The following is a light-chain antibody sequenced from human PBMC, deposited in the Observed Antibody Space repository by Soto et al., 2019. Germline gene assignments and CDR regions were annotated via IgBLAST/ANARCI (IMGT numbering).Light chain of an antibody. CDR3: QSYDSSLGTAV. CDR1: NSNIGAGYD. CDR2: GNS. V-gene: IGLV1-40*01. Sequence: QSVLTQPPSVSGAPGQRVTISCTGSNSNIGAGYDVHWYQLLPGTAPKLLIFGNSNRPSGVPDRFSGSKSGTSASLAITGLQAEDEADYYCQSYDSSLGTAVFGGGTKLTVL. J-gene: IGLJ2*01.